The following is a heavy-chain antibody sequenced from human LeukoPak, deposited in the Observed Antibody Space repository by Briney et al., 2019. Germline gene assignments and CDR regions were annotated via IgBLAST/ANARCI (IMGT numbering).Heavy chain of an antibody. D-gene: IGHD5-12*01. CDR2: MHYSGSS. Sequence: KPSETLSLTCTVSGGSISTFYWSWIRQPPGEGLDWVGYMHYSGSSNYNPSLKSRVTISLDTSKNQVSLKLTSVTPADSAMYYCARAHRGYDYELYYYYYYMDVWGKGTTVTVSS. CDR1: GGSISTFY. CDR3: ARAHRGYDYELYYYYYYMDV. J-gene: IGHJ6*03. V-gene: IGHV4-59*01.